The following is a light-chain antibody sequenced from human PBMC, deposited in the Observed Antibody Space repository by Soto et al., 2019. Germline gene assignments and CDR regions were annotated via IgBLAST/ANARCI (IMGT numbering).Light chain of an antibody. Sequence: IVLTQSPGTLSLSPGESATLSCRASQSVGSNYFAGYQQKPGQAPRLLIDAASIRATGSPDRFSGSGSGTYFTLTISRLEPEDFAVYYCHQYGSSPYTCGQGTKLEIK. J-gene: IGKJ2*01. CDR1: QSVGSNY. V-gene: IGKV3-20*01. CDR3: HQYGSSPYT. CDR2: AAS.